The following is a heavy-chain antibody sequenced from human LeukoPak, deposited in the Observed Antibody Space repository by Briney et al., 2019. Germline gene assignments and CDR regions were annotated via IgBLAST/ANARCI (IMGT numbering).Heavy chain of an antibody. Sequence: SETLSLTCTVSVGSISSYYWSWIRQPPGKGLEWIGYIYSSESPNYNPSLKSRITISVDTSKNQFSLRLTSVTAADTAVYYCAKGSRWFDPWGQGTLVTVSS. J-gene: IGHJ5*02. V-gene: IGHV4-4*08. CDR3: AKGSRWFDP. CDR1: VGSISSYY. CDR2: IYSSESP.